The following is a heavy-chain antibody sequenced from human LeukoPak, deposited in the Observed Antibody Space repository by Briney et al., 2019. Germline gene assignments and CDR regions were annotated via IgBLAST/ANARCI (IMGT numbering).Heavy chain of an antibody. CDR2: INPSGGST. V-gene: IGHV1-46*01. CDR1: GYTFTSYY. CDR3: ARDRATGDTFDWYFDL. D-gene: IGHD7-27*01. Sequence: GASVKVSCKASGYTFTSYYMHWVRQAPGQGLEWMGIINPSGGSTSCAQKFQGRVTMTRDTSTSTVYMELSSLRSEDTAVYYCARDRATGDTFDWYFDLWGRGTLVTVSS. J-gene: IGHJ2*01.